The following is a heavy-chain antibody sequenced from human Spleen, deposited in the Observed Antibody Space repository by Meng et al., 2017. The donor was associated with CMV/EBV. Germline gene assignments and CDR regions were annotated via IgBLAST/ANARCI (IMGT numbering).Heavy chain of an antibody. CDR2: IYSGGST. CDR3: ARGYCSSTTNCYGMDV. Sequence: GESLKISCAASGFTVSSNYMSWVRQAPGKGLEWVSVIYSGGSTYYADSVKGRFTISRDNSKNTLYLQMNSLRAEDTAVYYCARGYCSSTTNCYGMDVWGQGTTVTVSS. V-gene: IGHV3-53*01. D-gene: IGHD2-2*01. CDR1: GFTVSSNY. J-gene: IGHJ6*02.